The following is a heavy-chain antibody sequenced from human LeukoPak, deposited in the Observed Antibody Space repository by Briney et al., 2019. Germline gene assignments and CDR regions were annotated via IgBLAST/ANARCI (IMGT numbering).Heavy chain of an antibody. J-gene: IGHJ4*02. CDR2: INHSGST. D-gene: IGHD3-3*01. V-gene: IGHV4-34*01. CDR1: GGSFSGYY. Sequence: SETLSLTCAVYGGSFSGYYWSWIRQPPGKGLEWIGEINHSGSTNYNPSLKSRVTISVDTSKNQFSLKLSSVTAADTAVYYCARGMRFLEWLPYYFDYWGQGTLVTVSS. CDR3: ARGMRFLEWLPYYFDY.